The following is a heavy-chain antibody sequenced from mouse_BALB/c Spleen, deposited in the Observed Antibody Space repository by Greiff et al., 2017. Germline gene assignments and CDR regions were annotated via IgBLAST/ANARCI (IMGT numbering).Heavy chain of an antibody. J-gene: IGHJ2*01. V-gene: IGHV5-17*02. CDR2: ISSGSSTI. CDR1: GFTFSSFG. D-gene: IGHD1-1*01. CDR3: AREGNYGPNYFDY. Sequence: EVMLVESGGGLVQPGGSRKLSCAASGFTFSSFGMHWVRQAPEKGLEWVAYISSGSSTIYYADTVKGRFTISRDNPKNTLFLQMTSLRSEDTAMYYCAREGNYGPNYFDYWGQGTTLTVSS.